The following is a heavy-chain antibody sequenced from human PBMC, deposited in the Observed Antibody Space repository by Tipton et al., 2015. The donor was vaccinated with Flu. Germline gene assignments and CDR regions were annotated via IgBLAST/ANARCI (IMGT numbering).Heavy chain of an antibody. CDR3: ARDRDGALDY. CDR1: GFTFSSYW. V-gene: IGHV3-7*01. Sequence: SLRLSCAASGFTFSSYWMAWVRQAPGRGLEWVANIKHDESEKYYVDSVEGRFTVSRDNTKNVLYLQLNSLRVEDTSVYCCARDRDGALDYWGQGILVTVSS. J-gene: IGHJ4*02. D-gene: IGHD4-17*01. CDR2: IKHDESEK.